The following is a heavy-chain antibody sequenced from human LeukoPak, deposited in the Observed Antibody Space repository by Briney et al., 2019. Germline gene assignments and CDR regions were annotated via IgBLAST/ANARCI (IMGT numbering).Heavy chain of an antibody. Sequence: SMKVSCKASEGTFSSYAISWVRQAPGQGLEWMGGIIPIFGTANYAQKFQGRVTITADESTSTAYMELSSLRSEDTAVYYCARDLLTGKDYWGQGTLVTVSS. CDR3: ARDLLTGKDY. J-gene: IGHJ4*02. CDR1: EGTFSSYA. CDR2: IIPIFGTA. V-gene: IGHV1-69*13. D-gene: IGHD7-27*01.